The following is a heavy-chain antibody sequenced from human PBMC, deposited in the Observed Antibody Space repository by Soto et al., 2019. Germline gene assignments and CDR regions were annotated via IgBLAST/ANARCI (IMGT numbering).Heavy chain of an antibody. Sequence: SETLSLTCSVYGWSFRGYYWGWIRQPPGKGLEWIGEINHSGSTNYNPSLKSRVTISVDTSKNQFSLKLSSVTAADTAVYYCARGRLAARFLTSGMDVWGQGTTVTVSS. CDR2: INHSGST. D-gene: IGHD6-6*01. CDR3: ARGRLAARFLTSGMDV. J-gene: IGHJ6*02. V-gene: IGHV4-34*01. CDR1: GWSFRGYY.